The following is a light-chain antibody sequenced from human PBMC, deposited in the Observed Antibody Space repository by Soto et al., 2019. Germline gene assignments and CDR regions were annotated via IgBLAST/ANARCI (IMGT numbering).Light chain of an antibody. CDR2: SNN. CDR1: SSNIGSNT. Sequence: QAVVTQPPSASGTPGQRVTISCSGSSSNIGSNTVNWYQQLPGTAPKLLIYSNNQLPSGVPDRFSGSKSGTSASLAISGLQSEDEADYYCAAWDDSLNGHWVFGGGTKLTVL. V-gene: IGLV1-44*01. J-gene: IGLJ3*02. CDR3: AAWDDSLNGHWV.